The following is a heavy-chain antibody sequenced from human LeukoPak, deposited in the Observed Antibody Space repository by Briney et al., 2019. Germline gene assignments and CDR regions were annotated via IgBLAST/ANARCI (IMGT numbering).Heavy chain of an antibody. J-gene: IGHJ4*02. CDR1: GFTFNSYV. CDR2: ISGSGGST. CDR3: AKARWLQFYYFDY. Sequence: PGGSLRLSCAASGFTFNSYVMSWVRQAPGKGLEWVSAISGSGGSTYYADSVKGRFTISRDNSKNTLYLQMNSPRAEDTAVYYCAKARWLQFYYFDYWGQGTLVTVSS. D-gene: IGHD5-24*01. V-gene: IGHV3-23*01.